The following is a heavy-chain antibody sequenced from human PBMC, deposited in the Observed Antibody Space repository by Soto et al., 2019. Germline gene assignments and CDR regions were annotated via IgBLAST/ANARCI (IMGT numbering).Heavy chain of an antibody. CDR2: IYSGGST. CDR3: ARGPVYDFWSGYYDY. V-gene: IGHV3-53*04. D-gene: IGHD3-3*01. J-gene: IGHJ4*02. Sequence: GGSLRLSCAASGFTVSSNYMSWVRQAPGKGLEWVSVIYSGGSTYYADSVKGRFTISRHNSKNTLYLQMNSLRAEDTAVYYCARGPVYDFWSGYYDYWGQGTLVTVSS. CDR1: GFTVSSNY.